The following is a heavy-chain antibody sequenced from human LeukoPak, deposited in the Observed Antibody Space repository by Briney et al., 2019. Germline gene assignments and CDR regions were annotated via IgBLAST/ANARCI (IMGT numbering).Heavy chain of an antibody. CDR2: LYYSGST. CDR3: ANYDSSGYYTFAF. Sequence: SETLSLTCTVSGGSISSYYWSWIRQPPGKGLEWIGYLYYSGSTDYNPSLKSRVTISVATSKNQFSLKLTSVTAADTAVYYCANYDSSGYYTFAFWGQGTLVTVSS. CDR1: GGSISSYY. V-gene: IGHV4-59*12. D-gene: IGHD3-22*01. J-gene: IGHJ4*02.